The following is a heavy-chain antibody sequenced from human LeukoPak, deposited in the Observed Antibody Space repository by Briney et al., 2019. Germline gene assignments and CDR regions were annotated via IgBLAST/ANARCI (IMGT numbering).Heavy chain of an antibody. D-gene: IGHD1-7*01. CDR1: GFTFSSYA. Sequence: GGSLRLSCAASGFTFSSYAMSWVRQAPGKGLEWVSVISGSGGSTSYADSVKGRFTISRDNSMNTLYLQMNSLRAEDTAVYYCAKGDNNWNYRSGTYYYYMDVWGKGTTVTVSS. V-gene: IGHV3-23*01. J-gene: IGHJ6*03. CDR3: AKGDNNWNYRSGTYYYYMDV. CDR2: ISGSGGST.